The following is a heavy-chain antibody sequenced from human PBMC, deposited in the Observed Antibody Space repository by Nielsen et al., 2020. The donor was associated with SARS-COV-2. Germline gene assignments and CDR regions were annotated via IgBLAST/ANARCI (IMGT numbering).Heavy chain of an antibody. Sequence: GGSLRLSCAASGFTFSSSWMTWVRQAPGKGLEWVASIKTDGTEKTYVDSVKGRFTISRDNSKNSLDLQMNSLRVEDTALYYCARDLGGDAYWGQGTQVTVSS. CDR1: GFTFSSSW. CDR2: IKTDGTEK. D-gene: IGHD2-21*02. V-gene: IGHV3-7*05. J-gene: IGHJ4*01. CDR3: ARDLGGDAY.